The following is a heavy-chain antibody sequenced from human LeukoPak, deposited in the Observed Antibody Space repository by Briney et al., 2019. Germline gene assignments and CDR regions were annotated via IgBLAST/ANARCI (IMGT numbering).Heavy chain of an antibody. CDR2: IYYSGST. J-gene: IGHJ6*03. CDR1: GGSISSHY. Sequence: SETLSLTCTVSGGSISSHYWSWIRQPPGKGLEWIGYIYYSGSTNYNPSLKSRVTISVDTSKNQFSLKLSSVTAADTAVYYCARARDHSSGWFYYYYYMDVWGKGTTVTVSS. D-gene: IGHD6-19*01. V-gene: IGHV4-59*11. CDR3: ARARDHSSGWFYYYYYMDV.